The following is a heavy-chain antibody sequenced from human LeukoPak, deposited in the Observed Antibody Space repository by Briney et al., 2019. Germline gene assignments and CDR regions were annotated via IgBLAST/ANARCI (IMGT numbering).Heavy chain of an antibody. V-gene: IGHV4-4*07. J-gene: IGHJ5*02. CDR3: AREQTYYYDSSGYYYPQGFDP. CDR2: IYTSGST. Sequence: SETLSLTCTVSGGSISSYYWSWIRQPAGKGLEWIGHIYTSGSTNYNPSLKSRVTMSVDTSKNQFSLKLSSVTAADTAVYYCAREQTYYYDSSGYYYPQGFDPWGQGTLVTVSS. D-gene: IGHD3-22*01. CDR1: GGSISSYY.